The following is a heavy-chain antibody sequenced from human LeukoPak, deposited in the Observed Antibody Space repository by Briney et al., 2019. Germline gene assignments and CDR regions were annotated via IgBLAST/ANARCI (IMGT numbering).Heavy chain of an antibody. CDR1: GGSTTSYY. J-gene: IGHJ4*02. V-gene: IGHV4-59*01. D-gene: IGHD4-17*01. CDR2: IYYSGST. CDR3: ARVSSRPGAYGDHFDY. Sequence: PSETLSLTCSVSGGSTTSYYWSWLRQSPGKGLEWLGYIYYSGSTNYNPSLKSRVTISVGTSKNQFSLKLSSVTAADTAVYYCARVSSRPGAYGDHFDYWGQGTLVTVSS.